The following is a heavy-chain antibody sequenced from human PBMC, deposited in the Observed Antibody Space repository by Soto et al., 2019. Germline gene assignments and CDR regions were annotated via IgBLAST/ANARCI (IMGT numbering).Heavy chain of an antibody. CDR3: ARGGGGRYSSGWTNWFDP. Sequence: LSLTCTGSGGSISSGGYYWSWIRQHPGKGLEWIGYIYYSGSTYYNPSLKSRVTISVDTSKNQFSLKLSSVTAADTAVYYCARGGGGRYSSGWTNWFDPWGQGTLVTVSS. D-gene: IGHD6-19*01. CDR1: GGSISSGGYY. CDR2: IYYSGST. J-gene: IGHJ5*02. V-gene: IGHV4-31*03.